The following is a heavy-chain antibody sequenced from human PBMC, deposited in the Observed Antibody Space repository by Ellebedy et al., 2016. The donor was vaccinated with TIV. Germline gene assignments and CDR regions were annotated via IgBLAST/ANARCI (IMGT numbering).Heavy chain of an antibody. Sequence: GGSLRLSCAASGFTFGSFAMHWVRQAPGKGLEWLSVISGDGSSTYHADSVKGQFTITRDNFKNTLYLQLNRLRTEDTAVYYCAKGSSSGFDYDRVGFDDWGQGTLVTVSS. J-gene: IGHJ4*02. CDR2: ISGDGSST. CDR1: GFTFGSFA. D-gene: IGHD4/OR15-4a*01. CDR3: AKGSSSGFDYDRVGFDD. V-gene: IGHV3-23*01.